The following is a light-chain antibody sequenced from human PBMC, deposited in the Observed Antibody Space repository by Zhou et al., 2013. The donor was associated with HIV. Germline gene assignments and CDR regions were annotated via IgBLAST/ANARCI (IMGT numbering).Light chain of an antibody. CDR3: QQSYSTPRDT. J-gene: IGKJ5*01. CDR2: DAS. CDR1: QGISND. V-gene: IGKV1-39*01. Sequence: DIQMTQSPSSLSASLGDTITITCQTSQGISNDLNWFQHKPGKAPKVLIYDASNLERGVPSRFSGSGFDTVFTFTISSLQPEDFATYYCQQSYSTPRDTFGQGTRLEIK.